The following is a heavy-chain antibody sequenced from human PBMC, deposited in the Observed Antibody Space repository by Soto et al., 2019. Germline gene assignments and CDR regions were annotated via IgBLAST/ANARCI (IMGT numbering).Heavy chain of an antibody. CDR2: IYYSGST. J-gene: IGHJ4*02. V-gene: IGHV4-31*03. CDR1: GGCIRSGGYD. Sequence: SETFSLTCTVCGGCIRSGGYDWSWIRQHPGKGLEWIGYIYYSGSTYYNPSLKSRVTISVDTSKNQFSLKLSSVTAADTAVYYCARGPPLGYWGQGTLVTVSS. CDR3: ARGPPLGY.